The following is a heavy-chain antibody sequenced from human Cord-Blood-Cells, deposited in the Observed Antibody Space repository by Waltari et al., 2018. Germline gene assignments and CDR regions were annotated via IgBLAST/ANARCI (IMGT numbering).Heavy chain of an antibody. J-gene: IGHJ4*02. V-gene: IGHV3-21*01. D-gene: IGHD3-3*01. CDR3: ARDRSTIFGVVIDY. CDR2: ISSSSSYI. CDR1: GFTFSSYS. Sequence: EVQLVESGGGLVKPGGSLRLSCAASGFTFSSYSMNWVRQAPGKGLEWVSSISSSSSYIYYADSVKGRFTISRDNAKNSLYLHMNSLRAEDTAAYYCARDRSTIFGVVIDYWGQGTLVTVSS.